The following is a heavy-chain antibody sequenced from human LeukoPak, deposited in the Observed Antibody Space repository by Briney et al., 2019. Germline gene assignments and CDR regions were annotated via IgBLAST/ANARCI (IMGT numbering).Heavy chain of an antibody. CDR2: IWYDGSNK. V-gene: IGHV3-33*06. CDR1: GFTFSSYG. J-gene: IGHJ4*02. D-gene: IGHD6-6*01. CDR3: AKVRSSSSPRTAIDY. Sequence: GRSLRLSCAASGFTFSSYGMHWVRQAPGKGLEWVAVIWYDGSNKYYADSVKGRFTISRDNSKNTLYLQMNSLRAEDTAVYYCAKVRSSSSPRTAIDYWGQGTLVTVSS.